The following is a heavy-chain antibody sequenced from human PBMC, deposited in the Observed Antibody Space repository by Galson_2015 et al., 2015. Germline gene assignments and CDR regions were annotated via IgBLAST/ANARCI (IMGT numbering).Heavy chain of an antibody. D-gene: IGHD2-21*01. V-gene: IGHV1-46*01. Sequence: SVKVSCKASGYTFTSYYMHWVRQAPGQGLEWMGIINPSGGSTSYAQKFQGRVTMTRDTSTSTVYMELSSLRSEDTAVYYCARAPLPWAILWPSSWFDPWGQGTLVTVSS. CDR1: GYTFTSYY. CDR2: INPSGGST. CDR3: ARAPLPWAILWPSSWFDP. J-gene: IGHJ5*02.